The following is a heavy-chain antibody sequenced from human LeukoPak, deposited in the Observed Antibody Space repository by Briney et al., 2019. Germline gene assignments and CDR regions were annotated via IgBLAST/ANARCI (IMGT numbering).Heavy chain of an antibody. CDR3: ARAGLKLELRVGYEYYFDY. CDR2: ISAYNGNT. CDR1: GYTFTSYG. V-gene: IGHV1-18*01. D-gene: IGHD1-7*01. Sequence: ASVKVSCKASGYTFTSYGISWVRQAPGQGLEWMGWISAYNGNTNYAQKLQGRVTMTTDTSTSTAYMELRSLRSDDTAVYYCARAGLKLELRVGYEYYFDYWGQGTLVTVSS. J-gene: IGHJ4*02.